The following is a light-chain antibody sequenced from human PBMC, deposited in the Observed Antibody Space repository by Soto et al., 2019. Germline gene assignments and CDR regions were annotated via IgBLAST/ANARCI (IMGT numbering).Light chain of an antibody. CDR1: QGISSA. CDR3: QQFNSYPHLT. J-gene: IGKJ4*01. Sequence: AIQLTQSPSSLSASVGDRVTITCRASQGISSALAWYHQKPGKPPKLLIYDASSLESGVPSRFSGSGSGTDFTLTISSLQPEDFATYDCQQFNSYPHLTFGGGTKVEIK. CDR2: DAS. V-gene: IGKV1-13*02.